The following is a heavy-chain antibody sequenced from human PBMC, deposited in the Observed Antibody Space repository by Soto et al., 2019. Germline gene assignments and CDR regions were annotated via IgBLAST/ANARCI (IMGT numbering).Heavy chain of an antibody. CDR1: GFTFSSYS. CDR3: ARDVKPRYCSSTSCYTRDPYDWFDP. V-gene: IGHV3-21*01. Sequence: SLRLSCAASGFTFSSYSMNWVRQAPGKGLEWVSSISSSSSYIYYADSVKGRFTISRDNAKNSLYLQMNSLRAEDTAVYYCARDVKPRYCSSTSCYTRDPYDWFDPWGQGTLVTVSS. J-gene: IGHJ5*02. CDR2: ISSSSSYI. D-gene: IGHD2-2*01.